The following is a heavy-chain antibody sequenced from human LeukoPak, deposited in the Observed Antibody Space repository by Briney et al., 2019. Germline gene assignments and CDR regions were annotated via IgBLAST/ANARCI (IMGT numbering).Heavy chain of an antibody. CDR3: ARGRRDGYNPDAFDI. J-gene: IGHJ3*02. D-gene: IGHD5-24*01. CDR1: GGPISSHY. CDR2: IYYTGST. Sequence: SETLSLTCTVSGGPISSHYWSWIRQPPGKGLEWIGYIYYTGSTKYIPSLKSRVAMSVDTSRNQFSLKLSSVTAADTAVYYCARGRRDGYNPDAFDIWGQGTVVSVSS. V-gene: IGHV4-59*11.